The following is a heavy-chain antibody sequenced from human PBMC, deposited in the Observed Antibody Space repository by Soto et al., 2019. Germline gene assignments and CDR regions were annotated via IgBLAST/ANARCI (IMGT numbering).Heavy chain of an antibody. Sequence: QVQLQESGPGLVKPSQTLSLTCTVSGGSISSGGYYWSWIRQHPGKGLEWIGYIYYSGSTYYNPSLKSRVTISVDTSKNQFSLKLSSVTAADTSVYYCARVGLIVAKRGVFDYWGQGTLVTVAS. D-gene: IGHD3-22*01. CDR1: GGSISSGGYY. CDR2: IYYSGST. CDR3: ARVGLIVAKRGVFDY. J-gene: IGHJ4*02. V-gene: IGHV4-31*03.